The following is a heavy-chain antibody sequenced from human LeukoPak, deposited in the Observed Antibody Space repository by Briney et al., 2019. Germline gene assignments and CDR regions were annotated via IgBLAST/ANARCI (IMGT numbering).Heavy chain of an antibody. Sequence: GGSLRLSCAASGFTFSSNWMHWVRQAPGKGLVWVSRINSDGSSTSYADSVKGRFTISRDNAKNTLYLQMNSLRAEDTAVYYCARGYRGRDSSVGFDHWGQGNLVTVSS. D-gene: IGHD3-16*01. CDR2: INSDGSST. CDR3: ARGYRGRDSSVGFDH. V-gene: IGHV3-74*01. J-gene: IGHJ4*02. CDR1: GFTFSSNW.